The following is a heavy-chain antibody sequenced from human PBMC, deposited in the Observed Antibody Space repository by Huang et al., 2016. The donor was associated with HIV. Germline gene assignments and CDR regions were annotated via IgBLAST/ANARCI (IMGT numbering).Heavy chain of an antibody. D-gene: IGHD6-13*01. CDR2: ISPSSSFI. CDR3: VKDRGQQLSPFDS. CDR1: GFSLVSFN. J-gene: IGHJ4*02. V-gene: IGHV3-21*01. Sequence: EVQLVDSGGGLVKPGGSLRASCAASGFSLVSFNMFWVRQTPAKGLQWVASISPSSSFIEYADSVKGRFSISRDNAKNSLYLQMNSLRGEDTAVYYCVKDRGQQLSPFDSWGQGTLVTVSS.